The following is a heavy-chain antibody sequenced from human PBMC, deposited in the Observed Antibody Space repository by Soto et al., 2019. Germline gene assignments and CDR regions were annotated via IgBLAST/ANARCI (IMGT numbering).Heavy chain of an antibody. J-gene: IGHJ5*02. Sequence: QVQLVQSGAEVKKPGASVKVSCKASGYNFIDYVINWMRQSTGQGLEWMGWMTPNSGNTGYAQKFQGRVTLTRDTSIGTAYMELSSLKTEDTAVYYCSRNPYGSGLFDPWGQGTLVTVSS. CDR3: SRNPYGSGLFDP. CDR1: GYNFIDYV. D-gene: IGHD6-19*01. V-gene: IGHV1-8*01. CDR2: MTPNSGNT.